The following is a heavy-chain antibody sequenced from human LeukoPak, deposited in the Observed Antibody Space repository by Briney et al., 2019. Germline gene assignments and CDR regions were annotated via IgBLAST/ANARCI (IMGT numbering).Heavy chain of an antibody. CDR1: GYSISSGYY. J-gene: IGHJ5*02. CDR2: IYHSGST. V-gene: IGHV4-38-2*02. D-gene: IGHD3-10*01. Sequence: SETLSLTCAVSGYSISSGYYWGWIRQPPGKGLEWIGSIYHSGSTYYNPSLKSRVTISVDTSKNQFSLKLGSVTAADTAVYYCARDSGVRGVLSNWFDPWGQGTLVTVSS. CDR3: ARDSGVRGVLSNWFDP.